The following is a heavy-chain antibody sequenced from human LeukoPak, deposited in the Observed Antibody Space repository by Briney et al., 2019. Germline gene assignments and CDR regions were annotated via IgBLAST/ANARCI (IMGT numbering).Heavy chain of an antibody. CDR1: GFTFSSYW. CDR2: IKNDGGDK. J-gene: IGHJ6*04. Sequence: GGSLRLSCAASGFTFSSYWMSWVRQAPGKGLEWVANIKNDGGDKYYADSVKGRFTISRDNAKNSLYLQMNSLRAEDTAVYYCADLDITMLGAVWGKGTTVTISS. CDR3: ADLDITMLGAV. V-gene: IGHV3-7*03. D-gene: IGHD3-10*02.